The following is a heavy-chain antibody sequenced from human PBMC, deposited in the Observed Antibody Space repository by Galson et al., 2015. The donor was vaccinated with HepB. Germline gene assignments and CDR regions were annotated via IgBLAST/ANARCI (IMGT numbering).Heavy chain of an antibody. V-gene: IGHV3-9*01. J-gene: IGHJ4*02. CDR2: ISWNSGIV. Sequence: SLRLSCAASGFTFTDYAMHWVRQGPGKGLEWVSGISWNSGIVGYADSVRGRFSISRDNAKKSLFLQMNSVRPDDTAVHYCAKDMSSAAYYFDHWGLGTLVTVSS. CDR3: AKDMSSAAYYFDH. CDR1: GFTFTDYA. D-gene: IGHD2-2*01.